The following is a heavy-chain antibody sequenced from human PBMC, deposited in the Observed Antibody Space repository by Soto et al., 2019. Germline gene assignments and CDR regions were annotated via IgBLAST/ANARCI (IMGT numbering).Heavy chain of an antibody. Sequence: EVQLLESGGGLVQPGGSLRLSCAASGLTFSSFAMSWVRQSPGKGLEWVSTISGTGAGAYYADSVKGRFTISRDNSKNTVNLQMNSLRLEDTAVYYGASSQARTGYDGRIFDCWGQGTLVTVSS. D-gene: IGHD5-12*01. CDR1: GLTFSSFA. V-gene: IGHV3-23*01. J-gene: IGHJ4*02. CDR3: ASSQARTGYDGRIFDC. CDR2: ISGTGAGA.